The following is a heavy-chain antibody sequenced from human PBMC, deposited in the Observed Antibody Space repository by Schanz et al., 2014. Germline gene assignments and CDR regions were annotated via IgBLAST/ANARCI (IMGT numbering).Heavy chain of an antibody. D-gene: IGHD2-2*01. CDR2: ISDSGDST. Sequence: VQLVESGGGLVQPGGSLRVSCAASGFIFSNSWMSWVRQAPGKGLEWVSDISDSGDSTHYADSVKGRFTISRDNAKNSLFLQMNSLSAEDTAVYYCAKVAPAATYLDSWGLGTLVTVSS. J-gene: IGHJ4*02. V-gene: IGHV3-48*04. CDR1: GFIFSNSW. CDR3: AKVAPAATYLDS.